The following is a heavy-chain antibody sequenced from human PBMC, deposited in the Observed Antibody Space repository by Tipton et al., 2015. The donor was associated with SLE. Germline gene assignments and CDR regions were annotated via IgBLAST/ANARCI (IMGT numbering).Heavy chain of an antibody. D-gene: IGHD3-22*01. Sequence: TLSLTCTVSSGSVSSGAYYWSWIRQHPGKGLEWIGYVFSSGTTYYNPSLQGRLSMSLDTSKNQLSLQLSSVTSADTAVYYCARMGGIYYDTSGFRGGGFDRWGQGTLVTVAS. J-gene: IGHJ4*02. V-gene: IGHV4-31*03. CDR1: SGSVSSGAYY. CDR3: ARMGGIYYDTSGFRGGGFDR. CDR2: VFSSGTT.